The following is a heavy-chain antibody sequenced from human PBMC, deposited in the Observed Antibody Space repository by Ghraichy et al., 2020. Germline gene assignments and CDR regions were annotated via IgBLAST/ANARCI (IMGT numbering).Heavy chain of an antibody. V-gene: IGHV3-30-3*01. J-gene: IGHJ4*01. Sequence: GGSLRLSCAAAGFTFSSFSIHWVRQAPGKGLEWVALISFDGTKKYYADSVKGRFTISRDSSKNTLYLQMDSLRPEDTAVYYCARDWYSSGDGYFDYWGQGTLVTVSS. CDR1: GFTFSSFS. D-gene: IGHD6-19*01. CDR3: ARDWYSSGDGYFDY. CDR2: ISFDGTKK.